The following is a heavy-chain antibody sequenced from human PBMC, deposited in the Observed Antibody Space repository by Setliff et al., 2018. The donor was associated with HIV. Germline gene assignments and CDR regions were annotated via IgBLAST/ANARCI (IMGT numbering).Heavy chain of an antibody. Sequence: SVKVSCKASGYTFTDHYLHWVRQAPGQALEWMGWFTPFNDNTNYAQKYRGRISITRDRSMSTAYMELSSLRSEDTGMYYCARSSRANEACDVWGQGTMVTV. CDR3: ARSSRANEACDV. CDR2: FTPFNDNT. J-gene: IGHJ3*01. V-gene: IGHV1-45*02. CDR1: GYTFTDHY.